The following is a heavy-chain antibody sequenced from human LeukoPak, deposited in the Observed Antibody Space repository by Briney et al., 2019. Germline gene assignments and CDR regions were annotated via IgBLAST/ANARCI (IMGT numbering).Heavy chain of an antibody. CDR2: ISWNSGSI. CDR3: AKASLVVDYYYYYGMDV. Sequence: GRSLRLSCAASGFTFDDYAMHRVRQAPGKGLEWVSGISWNSGSIGYADSVKGRFTISRDNAKNSLYLQMNSLRAEDTALYYCAKASLVVDYYYYYGMDVWGQGTTVTVSS. D-gene: IGHD2-15*01. CDR1: GFTFDDYA. J-gene: IGHJ6*02. V-gene: IGHV3-9*01.